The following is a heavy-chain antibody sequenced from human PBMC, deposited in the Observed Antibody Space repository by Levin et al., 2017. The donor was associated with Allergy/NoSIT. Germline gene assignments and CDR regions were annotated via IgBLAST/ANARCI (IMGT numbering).Heavy chain of an antibody. CDR1: GGSFSGYY. V-gene: IGHV4-34*01. CDR2: INHRGST. CDR3: ARVKDYDYIWGTYRLFDY. J-gene: IGHJ4*02. D-gene: IGHD3-16*02. Sequence: SETLSLTCAVYGGSFSGYYWSWIRQPPGKGLEWIGEINHRGSTNYNPSLKSRVTTSVDTSKNQFSLKLSSVTAADTAVYYCARVKDYDYIWGTYRLFDYWGQGTLVTVSS.